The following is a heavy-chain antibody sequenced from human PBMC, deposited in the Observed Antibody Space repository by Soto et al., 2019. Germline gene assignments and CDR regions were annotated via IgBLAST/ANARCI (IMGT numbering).Heavy chain of an antibody. V-gene: IGHV4-39*01. D-gene: IGHD4-17*01. Sequence: QLQLQESGPGLVKPSETLSLTCTVSGGSISSSSYYWGWIRQPPGKGLEWIGSIYYSGSTYYNPSLKSRVTISVEPSKTQFSLKLSSVTAADTAVYYCASQTGGDYPTIFGYWGQGTLVTVSS. CDR2: IYYSGST. J-gene: IGHJ4*02. CDR1: GGSISSSSYY. CDR3: ASQTGGDYPTIFGY.